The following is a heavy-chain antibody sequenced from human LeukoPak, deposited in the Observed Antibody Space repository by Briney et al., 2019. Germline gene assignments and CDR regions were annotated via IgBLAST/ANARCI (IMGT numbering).Heavy chain of an antibody. J-gene: IGHJ4*02. CDR3: AREGYSGSDTLPNDY. CDR1: GYSFTSYD. V-gene: IGHV1-46*01. CDR2: ISPSGGGT. Sequence: GASVKVSCKASGYSFTSYDIHWVRQAPGQGLEWMGIISPSGGGTTYAQKFQGRVTLTRDTSTSTVYMDLNSLRSEDTAMYYCAREGYSGSDTLPNDYWGQGTPVTVSS. D-gene: IGHD1-26*01.